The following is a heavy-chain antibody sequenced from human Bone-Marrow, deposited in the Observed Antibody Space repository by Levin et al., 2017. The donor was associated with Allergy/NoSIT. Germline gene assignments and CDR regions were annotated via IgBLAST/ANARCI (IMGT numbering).Heavy chain of an antibody. CDR3: ARVISAPLYCRGRNCYPIDAFDI. Sequence: GGSLRLSCGASEGTFGRSWMTWVRQAPGKGLEWVANIKEDGSETFYVDSVKGRFTVSRDNAKNSVYLQMNSLRAEDTAVYFCARVISAPLYCRGRNCYPIDAFDIWGHGTMVTVSS. J-gene: IGHJ3*02. CDR1: EGTFGRSW. V-gene: IGHV3-7*01. CDR2: IKEDGSET. D-gene: IGHD2-15*01.